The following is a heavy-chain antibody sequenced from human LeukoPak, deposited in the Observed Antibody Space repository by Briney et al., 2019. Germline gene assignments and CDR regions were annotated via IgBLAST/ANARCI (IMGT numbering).Heavy chain of an antibody. J-gene: IGHJ4*02. CDR2: FYAGGSR. V-gene: IGHV3-66*01. CDR3: AAKGNGYTGIYLFAH. CDR1: GVTISSYY. Sequence: GGSLRLSCAASGVTISSYYMSWVRQAPGKGLEWVSVFYAGGSRQYTDSVKGRFTISRDTSKNSLYLQMNNLRPEDTAVYYCAAKGNGYTGIYLFAHWGQGTLVTVSS. D-gene: IGHD5-12*01.